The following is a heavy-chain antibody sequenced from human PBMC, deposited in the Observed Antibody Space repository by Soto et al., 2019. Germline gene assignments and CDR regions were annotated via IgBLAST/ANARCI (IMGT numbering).Heavy chain of an antibody. J-gene: IGHJ3*02. V-gene: IGHV1-8*02. Sequence: ASVKVSCKASGYTCTVNYINCVRQATGQGLEWMGWMNPNSGNTGYTQKFQGRVTMARNTSISTAYMELSSLRSEDTAVYYCARGLYYDSSGSDDAFDIWGQGTMVTV. CDR2: MNPNSGNT. CDR3: ARGLYYDSSGSDDAFDI. D-gene: IGHD3-22*01. CDR1: GYTCTVNY.